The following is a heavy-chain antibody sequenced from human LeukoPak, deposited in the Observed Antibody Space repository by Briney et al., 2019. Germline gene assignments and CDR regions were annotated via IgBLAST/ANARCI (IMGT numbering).Heavy chain of an antibody. CDR1: GYTFTTYG. CDR3: ARETYSNILTGTDY. Sequence: ASVKVSCKASGYTFTTYGLSWVRQAPGQGLEWLGWISTYGDNIKYAQSLQGRLTLTIDTSTSTAYMELRSLTSDDTAVYYCARETYSNILTGTDYWGPGTLVTVSS. V-gene: IGHV1-18*01. J-gene: IGHJ4*02. CDR2: ISTYGDNI. D-gene: IGHD3-9*01.